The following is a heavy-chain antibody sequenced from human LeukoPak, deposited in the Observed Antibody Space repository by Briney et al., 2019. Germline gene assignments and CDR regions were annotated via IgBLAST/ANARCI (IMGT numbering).Heavy chain of an antibody. D-gene: IGHD6-13*01. V-gene: IGHV4-39*01. CDR1: DGSISSSSYY. J-gene: IGHJ4*02. Sequence: PSETLSLTCTISDGSISSSSYYWGWIRQPPGRGLEWIGSFYNSGSTYYNPSLNSGVTISGDTSKNQFSLKLSSVTAADTAVYYCARQQRDYSSWYGGPFDYWGQGTLVTVSS. CDR3: ARQQRDYSSWYGGPFDY. CDR2: FYNSGST.